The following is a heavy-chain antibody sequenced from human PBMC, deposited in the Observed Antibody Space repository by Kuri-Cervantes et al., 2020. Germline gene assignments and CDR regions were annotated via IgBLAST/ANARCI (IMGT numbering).Heavy chain of an antibody. CDR1: GFSLSTSGVG. Sequence: SGPTLVKPTQTLTLTCTFSGFSLSTSGVGVGWIRQPPGKALEWLALIYWDDGKRYSPSLKSRLTITKDTSKNRVVLTMTNMDPVDTATYYCAHHQTYTITDYMDVWGKGTTVTVSS. CDR2: IYWDDGK. J-gene: IGHJ6*03. V-gene: IGHV2-5*02. CDR3: AHHQTYTITDYMDV. D-gene: IGHD3-16*01.